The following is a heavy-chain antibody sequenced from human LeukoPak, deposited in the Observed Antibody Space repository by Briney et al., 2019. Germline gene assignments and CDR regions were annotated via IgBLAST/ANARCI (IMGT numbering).Heavy chain of an antibody. Sequence: GESLKISCKGSGYSFTTYWIGWVRQMPGRGLEWMGIIYPGDSDTRYSPSFQGQVTISADKSISTAYLQSSSLKASDTAMYYCARQFRDSSGYYSYDFDYWGQGTLVTVSS. CDR2: IYPGDSDT. CDR1: GYSFTTYW. J-gene: IGHJ4*02. CDR3: ARQFRDSSGYYSYDFDY. V-gene: IGHV5-51*01. D-gene: IGHD3-22*01.